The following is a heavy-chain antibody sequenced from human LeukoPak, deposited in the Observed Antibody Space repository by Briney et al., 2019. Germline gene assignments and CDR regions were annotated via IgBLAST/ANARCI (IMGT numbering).Heavy chain of an antibody. CDR2: ISSSSSYI. J-gene: IGHJ4*02. CDR1: GFTFSSYS. Sequence: GGSLRLSCAASGFTFSSYSMNWVRQAPGKGLEWVSSISSSSSYIYYADSVKGRFTISRDNAKNSLYLQMNSLRAEDTAVYYCARAQDEGGSAFDYWGQGTLVTVSS. V-gene: IGHV3-21*01. D-gene: IGHD3-16*01. CDR3: ARAQDEGGSAFDY.